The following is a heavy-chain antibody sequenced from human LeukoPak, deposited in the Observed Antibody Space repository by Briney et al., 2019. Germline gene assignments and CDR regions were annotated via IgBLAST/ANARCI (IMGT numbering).Heavy chain of an antibody. CDR2: IYYSGST. D-gene: IGHD3-3*01. V-gene: IGHV4-59*11. CDR1: GGSISSHY. Sequence: PSETLSLTCTVSGGSISSHYWSWIRQPPGKGREGIGDIYYSGSTNYTPSLKSRVTISVDTSKNQFSLKLSSVTAADTAVYYCARGFRTYYDFWSGYNMDVWGKGTTVTVSS. CDR3: ARGFRTYYDFWSGYNMDV. J-gene: IGHJ6*03.